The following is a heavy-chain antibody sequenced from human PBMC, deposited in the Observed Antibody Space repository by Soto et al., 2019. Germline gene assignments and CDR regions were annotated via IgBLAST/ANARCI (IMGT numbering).Heavy chain of an antibody. CDR2: IYYSGST. D-gene: IGHD5-12*01. Sequence: QLQLQESGPGLVKPSETLSLTCTVSGGSISSSSYYWGWIRQPPGKGLEWIGSIYYSGSTYYNPYLKSRVTISVDTSKNQCSLKLSSVTAADRAVYYCARQQAIVATIGYFDYWGQGTLVTVSS. CDR1: GGSISSSSYY. CDR3: ARQQAIVATIGYFDY. V-gene: IGHV4-39*01. J-gene: IGHJ4*02.